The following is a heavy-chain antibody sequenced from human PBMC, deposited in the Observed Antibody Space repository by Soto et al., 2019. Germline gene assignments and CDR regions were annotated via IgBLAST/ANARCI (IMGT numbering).Heavy chain of an antibody. CDR3: TRDRYSSGWPKVDY. CDR1: GFTFGDYA. D-gene: IGHD6-19*01. CDR2: IRSKAYGGTT. Sequence: PGGSLRLSCTASGFTFGDYAMGWFRQAPGKGLEWVGFIRSKAYGGTTEYAASVKGRFTISRDDSKSIAYLQMNSLKTEDTAVYYCTRDRYSSGWPKVDYWGQGTLVTVSS. V-gene: IGHV3-49*03. J-gene: IGHJ4*02.